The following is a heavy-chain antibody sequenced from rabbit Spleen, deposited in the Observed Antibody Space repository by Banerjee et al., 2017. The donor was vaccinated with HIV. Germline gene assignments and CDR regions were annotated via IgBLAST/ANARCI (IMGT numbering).Heavy chain of an antibody. CDR3: ARDTASSFSSYGMDL. Sequence: QSLEESGGGLVQPEGSLTLTCTASGFSFSISSYMCWVRQAPGKGLEWIACIDAGSSGFTYFATWAEGRFTISKTSSTTVTLEMTRLTAADTATYFCARDTASSFSSYGMDLWGQGTLVTVS. CDR2: IDAGSSGFT. V-gene: IGHV1S40*01. J-gene: IGHJ6*01. D-gene: IGHD8-1*01. CDR1: GFSFSISSY.